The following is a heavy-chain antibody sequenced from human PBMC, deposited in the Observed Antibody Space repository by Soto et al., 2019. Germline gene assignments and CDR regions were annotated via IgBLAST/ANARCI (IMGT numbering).Heavy chain of an antibody. CDR3: ARGLRWFDP. D-gene: IGHD4-17*01. CDR1: GGSISSGGYS. Sequence: SETLSLTCAVSGGSISSGGYSWSWIRQPPGKGLEWIGYIYHSGSTYYNPSLKSRVTISVDRSKNQFSLKLSSVTAADTAVYYCARGLRWFDPWGQGTLVTVSS. CDR2: IYHSGST. V-gene: IGHV4-30-2*01. J-gene: IGHJ5*02.